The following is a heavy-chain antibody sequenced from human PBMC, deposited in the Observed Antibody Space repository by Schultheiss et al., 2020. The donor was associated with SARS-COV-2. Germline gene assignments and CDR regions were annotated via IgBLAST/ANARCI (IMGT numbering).Heavy chain of an antibody. V-gene: IGHV3-30*01. CDR3: ARDQIESGLEDGDYGMVIDY. D-gene: IGHD4-17*01. Sequence: SCAASGFTFSSYAMHWVRQAPGKGLEWVAVISYDGSNKYYADSVKGRFTISRDNSKNTLYLQMNSLRAEDTAVYYCARDQIESGLEDGDYGMVIDYWGQGTLVTVSS. J-gene: IGHJ4*02. CDR2: ISYDGSNK. CDR1: GFTFSSYA.